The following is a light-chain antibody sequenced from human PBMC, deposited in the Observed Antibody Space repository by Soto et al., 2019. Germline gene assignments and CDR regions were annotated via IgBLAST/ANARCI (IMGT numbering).Light chain of an antibody. CDR3: ETWDSKSWV. CDR1: SGHTSYI. Sequence: QSVLTQSSSASASLGSSVKLTYTLSSGHTSYIIAWHQQQPGKAPRYLMKLEGSGSYNKGSGVPDRFSGSSSGADRYLTISNLQFEDEADYYCETWDSKSWVFGGGTKLTVL. J-gene: IGLJ3*02. CDR2: LEGSGSY. V-gene: IGLV4-60*02.